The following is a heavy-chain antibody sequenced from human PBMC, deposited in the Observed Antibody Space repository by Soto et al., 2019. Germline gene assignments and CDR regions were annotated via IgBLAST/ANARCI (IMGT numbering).Heavy chain of an antibody. J-gene: IGHJ4*02. CDR1: GGSFRKSA. Sequence: SVQVSCKASGGSFRKSAINWVRQPPGQGLEWLGGFIPVYRTLNYAQKFQGRVTINADESTGTAYMTLSSLASDDTAVYYCATGVIWIGYFTVDSWGQGTRVTVSS. D-gene: IGHD3-3*01. CDR3: ATGVIWIGYFTVDS. CDR2: FIPVYRTL. V-gene: IGHV1-69*13.